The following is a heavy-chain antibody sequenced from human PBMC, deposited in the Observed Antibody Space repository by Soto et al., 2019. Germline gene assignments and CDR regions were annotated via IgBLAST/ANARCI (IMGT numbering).Heavy chain of an antibody. CDR2: INAGNGNT. CDR3: ARSIVVVTALDY. D-gene: IGHD2-21*02. CDR1: GYTFTSYA. V-gene: IGHV1-3*01. Sequence: GASVKVSCKASGYTFTSYAMHWVRQAPGQRLEWMGWINAGNGNTKYSQKFQGRVTITRDTSASTAYMELSSLRSEDTAVYYCARSIVVVTALDYWGQGTLVTVLL. J-gene: IGHJ4*02.